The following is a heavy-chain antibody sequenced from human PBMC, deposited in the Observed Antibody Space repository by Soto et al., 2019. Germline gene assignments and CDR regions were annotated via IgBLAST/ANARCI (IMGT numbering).Heavy chain of an antibody. Sequence: GGSLRLSCAASGFTFDDYAMHWVRQAPGKGLEWVSGISWNSGSIGYADSVKGRFTISRDNAKNSLYLQMNSLRAEDTALYYCAKDAGGYCSGGSCYSGYFDYWGQGT. CDR3: AKDAGGYCSGGSCYSGYFDY. D-gene: IGHD2-15*01. V-gene: IGHV3-9*01. CDR1: GFTFDDYA. CDR2: ISWNSGSI. J-gene: IGHJ4*02.